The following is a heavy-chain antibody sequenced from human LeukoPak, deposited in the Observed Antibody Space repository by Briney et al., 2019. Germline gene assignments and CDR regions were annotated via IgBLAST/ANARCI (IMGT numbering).Heavy chain of an antibody. V-gene: IGHV4-4*07. CDR3: ARDLYTSGSSHSYYYMAV. CDR2: IYTSGST. J-gene: IGHJ6*03. CDR1: GGSISSNY. Sequence: PSETLSLTCTVSGGSISSNYWSWIRQPAGKGLEWIVRIYTSGSTNYNPSLKSRVTIAVDKSKNQFSLKLSSVTAADTAVYYCARDLYTSGSSHSYYYMAVWGNGTTVTVSS. D-gene: IGHD3-10*01.